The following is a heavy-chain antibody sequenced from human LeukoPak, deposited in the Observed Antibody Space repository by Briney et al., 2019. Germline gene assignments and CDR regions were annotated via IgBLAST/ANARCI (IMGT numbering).Heavy chain of an antibody. V-gene: IGHV3-7*03. CDR3: ARGGGLDV. CDR1: GFTFSDYY. CDR2: INHNGNVN. Sequence: LAGGSLRLSCAASGFTFSDYYMNWARQAPGKGLEWVASINHNGNVNYYVDSVKGRFTISRDNAKNSLYLQMSNLRAEDTAVYFCARGGGLDVWGQGATVTVSS. J-gene: IGHJ6*02. D-gene: IGHD3-16*01.